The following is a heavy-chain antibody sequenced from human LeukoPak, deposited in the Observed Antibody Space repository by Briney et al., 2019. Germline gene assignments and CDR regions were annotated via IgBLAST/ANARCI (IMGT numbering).Heavy chain of an antibody. D-gene: IGHD2-15*01. Sequence: GGSLRLSSAASGFTVSSNYMSWVRQAPGKGLEWVSVIYSGGSTYYADSVKGRFTISRDNSKNTLYLQMNSLRAEDTAVYYCARDGLAAATLHWCFDLWGRGTLVTVSS. CDR2: IYSGGST. V-gene: IGHV3-53*01. CDR3: ARDGLAAATLHWCFDL. CDR1: GFTVSSNY. J-gene: IGHJ2*01.